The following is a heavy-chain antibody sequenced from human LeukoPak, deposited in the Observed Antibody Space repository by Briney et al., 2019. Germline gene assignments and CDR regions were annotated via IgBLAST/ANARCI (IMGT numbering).Heavy chain of an antibody. CDR2: IYYSGST. J-gene: IGHJ5*02. Sequence: PSETLSLTCTVSGGSISSGGYYWSWIRQHPGKGLEWIGYIYYSGSTYYNPSLKSRVTISVDTSKNQFSLKLSSVTAADTAVYYCARSTFSWFDPWGQGTLVTVSS. D-gene: IGHD3-16*01. CDR1: GGSISSGGYY. CDR3: ARSTFSWFDP. V-gene: IGHV4-31*03.